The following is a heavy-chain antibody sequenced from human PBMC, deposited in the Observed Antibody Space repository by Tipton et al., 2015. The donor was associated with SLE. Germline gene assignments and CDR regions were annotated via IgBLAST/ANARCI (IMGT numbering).Heavy chain of an antibody. CDR2: INHSGST. V-gene: IGHV4-34*01. Sequence: TLSLTCAVYGGSFSGYYWSWIRQPPGKGLEWIGEINHSGSTNYSPSLKSRVTISVDTSKNQFSLKLSSVTAADTAVYYCARGQGPYYYYYYMDVWGKGTTVTVSS. CDR1: GGSFSGYY. J-gene: IGHJ6*03. CDR3: ARGQGPYYYYYYMDV.